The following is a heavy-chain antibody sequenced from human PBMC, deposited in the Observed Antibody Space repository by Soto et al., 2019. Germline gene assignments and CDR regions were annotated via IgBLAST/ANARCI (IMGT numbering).Heavy chain of an antibody. J-gene: IGHJ3*02. Sequence: ASVKVACKASRYTFTSYGISWVRQAPGQGLEWMGGISAYNGNTNYAQKLQGRVTMTTDTSTSTAYMELRSLRSDDTAVYYCARDVGIRYFDWLLPRDAFDIWGQGTMVTVS. D-gene: IGHD3-9*01. V-gene: IGHV1-18*01. CDR1: RYTFTSYG. CDR3: ARDVGIRYFDWLLPRDAFDI. CDR2: ISAYNGNT.